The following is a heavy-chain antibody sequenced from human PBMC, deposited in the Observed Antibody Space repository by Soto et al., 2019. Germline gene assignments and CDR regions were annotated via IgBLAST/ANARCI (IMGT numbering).Heavy chain of an antibody. V-gene: IGHV3-23*01. CDR3: AKGPRYCSGGSCYEVPFDY. J-gene: IGHJ4*02. D-gene: IGHD2-15*01. CDR1: GFTFSSYA. Sequence: VGSLRLSCAASGFTFSSYAMSWVRQAPGKGLKWVSAISGSGGSTYYADSVKGRFTISRDNSKNTLYLQMNSLRAEDTAVYYCAKGPRYCSGGSCYEVPFDYWGQGTLVTVSS. CDR2: ISGSGGST.